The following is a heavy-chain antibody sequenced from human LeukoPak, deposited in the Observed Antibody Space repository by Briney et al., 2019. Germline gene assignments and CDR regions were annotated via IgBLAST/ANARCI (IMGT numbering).Heavy chain of an antibody. J-gene: IGHJ5*02. Sequence: SETLTLTCTVSGGSISSYYWSWIRQPPGKGLEWIGYIYYSGSTNYNPSLKSRVTISVDTSKNQFSLKLSSVTAADTAVYYCARYVDYYDSSGIPEGFDPWGQGTLVTVSS. CDR3: ARYVDYYDSSGIPEGFDP. D-gene: IGHD3-22*01. CDR1: GGSISSYY. V-gene: IGHV4-59*01. CDR2: IYYSGST.